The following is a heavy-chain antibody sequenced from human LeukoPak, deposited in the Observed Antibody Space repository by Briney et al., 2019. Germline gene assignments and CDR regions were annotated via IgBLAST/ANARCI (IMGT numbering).Heavy chain of an antibody. CDR1: GFTFSSYG. CDR2: ISYDGSNK. D-gene: IGHD6-13*01. J-gene: IGHJ4*02. Sequence: PGGSLRLSCAASGFTFSSYGMHWVRQAPGKGLEWVAVISYDGSNKYYADSVKGRFTISRDNSKNTLYLQMNSLRAEDTAVYYCAKESWRYYFDYWGQGTLVTVSS. CDR3: AKESWRYYFDY. V-gene: IGHV3-30*18.